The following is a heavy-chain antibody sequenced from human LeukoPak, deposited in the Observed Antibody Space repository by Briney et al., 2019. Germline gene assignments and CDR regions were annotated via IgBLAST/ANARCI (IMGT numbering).Heavy chain of an antibody. CDR1: RFIFSNHW. V-gene: IGHV3-7*01. D-gene: IGHD6-19*01. Sequence: PGGSLRLSCAASRFIFSNHWMTWVRQAPGKGLEWVAMINPDGSDKYYVDSVKGRSTISRDNSKNTLYLLMNSLRAEDTAVYYCARGSGGSGWYQTALGYWGQGTLVTVSS. CDR3: ARGSGGSGWYQTALGY. J-gene: IGHJ4*02. CDR2: INPDGSDK.